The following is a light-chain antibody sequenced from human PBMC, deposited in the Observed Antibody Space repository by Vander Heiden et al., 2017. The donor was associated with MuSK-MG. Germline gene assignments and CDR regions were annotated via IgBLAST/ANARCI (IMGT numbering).Light chain of an antibody. CDR1: QTVGNNH. Sequence: EIVLTQSPATLSLSPGERATLSCGASQTVGNNHLARYQQKPGLAPRLLIYDASSRATGIPDRFTGSASGTDFTLTINSLEPEDFAVYYCHHFGSSPLTFGGGTKVEI. CDR2: DAS. J-gene: IGKJ4*01. V-gene: IGKV3D-20*01. CDR3: HHFGSSPLT.